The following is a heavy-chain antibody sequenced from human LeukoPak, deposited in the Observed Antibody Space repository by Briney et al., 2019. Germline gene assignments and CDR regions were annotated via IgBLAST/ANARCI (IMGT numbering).Heavy chain of an antibody. CDR3: ARVNYYDSSGSYWRFVL. J-gene: IGHJ5*02. D-gene: IGHD3-22*01. CDR2: INHSGSS. Sequence: SETLSLICAVYTESFRGYYWSWIRQSPGKGLEWIGEINHSGSSNYNPSLKSRVTISVDTSKNQFSLKLSSVTAADASVYYCARVNYYDSSGSYWRFVLCGQGTLVTVSS. V-gene: IGHV4-34*01. CDR1: TESFRGYY.